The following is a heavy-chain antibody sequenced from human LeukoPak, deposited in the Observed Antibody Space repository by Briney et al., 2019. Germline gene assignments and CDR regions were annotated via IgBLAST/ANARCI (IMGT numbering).Heavy chain of an antibody. V-gene: IGHV1-2*02. D-gene: IGHD3-22*01. J-gene: IGHJ4*02. CDR2: INPNSGGT. CDR1: GYTFTGYY. CDR3: ATYYSDTSARD. Sequence: ASVKVSCTASGYTFTGYYMHWVRQAPGQGLEWMGWINPNSGGTNYAQKFQGRVTMTRDTSISTAYMELSGLTSDDTAVYFCATYYSDTSARDWGQGTLVTVSS.